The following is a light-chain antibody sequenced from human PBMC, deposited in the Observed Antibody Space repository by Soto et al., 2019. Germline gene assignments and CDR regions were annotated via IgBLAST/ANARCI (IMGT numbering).Light chain of an antibody. V-gene: IGKV1-39*01. CDR2: AAS. J-gene: IGKJ5*01. CDR3: QQSYSTPIT. Sequence: DIHMTQSPSSLSASVGNRFTITCRASQSISSYLNWYQQKPGKAPKLLIYAASSLQSGVPSRFSGSGSGTDLTLTISSLQPEDFATYYCQQSYSTPITFGHGTRLKIK. CDR1: QSISSY.